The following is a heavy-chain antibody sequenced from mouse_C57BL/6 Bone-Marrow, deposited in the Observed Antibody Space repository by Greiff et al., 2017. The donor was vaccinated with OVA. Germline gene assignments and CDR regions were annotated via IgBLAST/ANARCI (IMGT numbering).Heavy chain of an antibody. J-gene: IGHJ4*01. Sequence: EVKLMESEGGLVQPGSSMKLSCTASGFTFSDYYMAWVRQVPEKGLEWVANINYDGSSTYYLDSLKSRFIISRDNAKNILYLQMSSLKSEDTATYYCARDRGLPDYWGQGTSVTVSS. CDR1: GFTFSDYY. D-gene: IGHD2-10*01. V-gene: IGHV5-16*01. CDR2: INYDGSST. CDR3: ARDRGLPDY.